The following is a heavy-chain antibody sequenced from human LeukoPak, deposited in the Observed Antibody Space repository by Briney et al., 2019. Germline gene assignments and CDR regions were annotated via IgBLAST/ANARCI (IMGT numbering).Heavy chain of an antibody. J-gene: IGHJ4*02. V-gene: IGHV1-18*01. D-gene: IGHD2-15*01. CDR3: ARRYCSSGSCYYALDY. CDR2: IIAYNGNT. Sequence: ASVKVSCKASGYTFTIYSITWVRQAPGQGLEWMGWIIAYNGNTNNAQKFQGRVTMTTDTSTSTAYMELRSLRSDDTAIYYCARRYCSSGSCYYALDYWGQGTPVTVSS. CDR1: GYTFTIYS.